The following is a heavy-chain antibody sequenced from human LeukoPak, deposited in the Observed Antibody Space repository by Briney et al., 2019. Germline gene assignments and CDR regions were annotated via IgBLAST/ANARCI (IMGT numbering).Heavy chain of an antibody. CDR2: ISSNGGST. CDR1: GFTFSSYA. D-gene: IGHD4-17*01. V-gene: IGHV3-64*01. J-gene: IGHJ5*02. CDR3: ARGGRSHDYGYNWFDP. Sequence: GGSLRLSCAASGFTFSSYAMHWVRQAPGKGLEYVSAISSNGGSTYYANSVKGRFTISRDNSKNTLYLQMGSLRAEDMAVYYCARGGRSHDYGYNWFDPWGQGTLVTVSS.